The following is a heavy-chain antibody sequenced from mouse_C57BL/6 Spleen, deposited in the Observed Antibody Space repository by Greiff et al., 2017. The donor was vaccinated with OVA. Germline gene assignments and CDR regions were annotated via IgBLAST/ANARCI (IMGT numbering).Heavy chain of an antibody. V-gene: IGHV1-81*01. D-gene: IGHD1-1*01. J-gene: IGHJ1*03. Sequence: VQLQQSGAELARPGASVKLSCKASGYTFTSYGISWVKQRTGQGLEWIGEIYPRSGNTYYNEKFKGKATLTADKSSSTAYMELRSLTSEDSAVYFCARSGDYYGSSYRYFDVWGTGTTVTVSS. CDR2: IYPRSGNT. CDR3: ARSGDYYGSSYRYFDV. CDR1: GYTFTSYG.